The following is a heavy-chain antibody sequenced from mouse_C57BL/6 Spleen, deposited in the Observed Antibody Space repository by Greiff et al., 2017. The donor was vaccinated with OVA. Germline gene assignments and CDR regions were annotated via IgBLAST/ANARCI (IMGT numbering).Heavy chain of an antibody. J-gene: IGHJ2*01. Sequence: EVQRVESGGGLVKPGGSLKLSCAASGFTFSSYAMSWVRQTPEKRLEWVATISDGGSYTYYPDNVKGRFTISSDNAKNNLYLQMSQLKSEDTAMYYCARKAYGSDLDYWGKGTTLTVSS. V-gene: IGHV5-4*01. CDR1: GFTFSSYA. CDR3: ARKAYGSDLDY. D-gene: IGHD1-1*01. CDR2: ISDGGSYT.